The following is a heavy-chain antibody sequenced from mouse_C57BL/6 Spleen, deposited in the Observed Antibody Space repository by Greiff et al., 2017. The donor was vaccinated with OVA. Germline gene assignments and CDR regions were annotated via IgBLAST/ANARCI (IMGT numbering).Heavy chain of an antibody. CDR2: INPSNGGT. CDR3: AREGSSYAMDY. CDR1: GYTFTSYW. D-gene: IGHD1-1*01. Sequence: QVQLQQPGTELVKPGASVKLSCKASGYTFTSYWMHWVKQRPGQGLEWIGNINPSNGGTNYNEKLKSKATLTVDKSPSTAYMQLSSLTSEYSAVYYCAREGSSYAMDYWGQGTSVTVSS. V-gene: IGHV1-53*01. J-gene: IGHJ4*01.